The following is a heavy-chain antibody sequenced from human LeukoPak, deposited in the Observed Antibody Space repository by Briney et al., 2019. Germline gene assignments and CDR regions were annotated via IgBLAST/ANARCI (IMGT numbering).Heavy chain of an antibody. CDR2: TYYRSKWYN. CDR1: GDSVSSNSAA. Sequence: SQTLSLTCAISGDSVSSNSAAWNWIRQSPSRGLEWLGRTYYRSKWYNDYAVSVKSRITINPDTSKNQFSMQLNSVTPEDTAVYYCASGDYYDSSGYYPLRYWGQGTLVTVSS. CDR3: ASGDYYDSSGYYPLRY. J-gene: IGHJ4*02. V-gene: IGHV6-1*01. D-gene: IGHD3-22*01.